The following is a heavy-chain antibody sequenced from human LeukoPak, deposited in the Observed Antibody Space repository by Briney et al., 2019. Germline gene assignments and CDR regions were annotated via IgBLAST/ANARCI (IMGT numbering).Heavy chain of an antibody. J-gene: IGHJ3*02. D-gene: IGHD2-8*01. CDR3: AKTRGGSLHAGFDT. CDR1: GFPFSGSG. CDR2: IWYDGSHQ. Sequence: QPGGSLRLSCAASGFPFSGSGMHWVRQAQGKGLEWVAVIWYDGSHQYYADSVKGRFTISRDNSKNTRDLQMNSLRVEDTAVYFCAKTRGGSLHAGFDTWGQGTMVTVSS. V-gene: IGHV3-33*06.